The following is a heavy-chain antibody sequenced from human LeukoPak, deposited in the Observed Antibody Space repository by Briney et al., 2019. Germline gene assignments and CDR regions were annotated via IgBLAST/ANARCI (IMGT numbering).Heavy chain of an antibody. J-gene: IGHJ5*02. CDR1: GGSFSGYY. CDR3: ARGDDYNWFDP. CDR2: MNHSGST. Sequence: SETLSLTCAVYGGSFSGYYWSWIRQPPGKGLEWIGEMNHSGSTKYNPSLKSRVTISVDTSKNQFSLKLSSVTAADTAVYYCARGDDYNWFDPWGQGTLVTVSS. V-gene: IGHV4-34*01. D-gene: IGHD2-21*02.